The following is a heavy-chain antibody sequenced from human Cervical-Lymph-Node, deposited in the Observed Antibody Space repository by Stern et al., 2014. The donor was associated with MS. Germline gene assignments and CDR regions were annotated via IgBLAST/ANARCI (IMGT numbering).Heavy chain of an antibody. D-gene: IGHD3-22*01. CDR1: GYSFSNFW. V-gene: IGHV5-51*01. CDR2: IYPEDSDT. CDR3: VRRRDSDSYDTFDI. J-gene: IGHJ3*02. Sequence: EVQLVESGAEVKKPGESLKISCKTSGYSFSNFWIGWVRQKPGKGLEWMGIIYPEDSDTTYSPSFQGNVTISADESISTAYLQWRSLKASDTAMYYCVRRRDSDSYDTFDIWGQGTMLIVSS.